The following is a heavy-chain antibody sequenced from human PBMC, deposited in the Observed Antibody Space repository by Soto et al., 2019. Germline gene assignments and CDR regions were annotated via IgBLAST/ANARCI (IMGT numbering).Heavy chain of an antibody. CDR3: ARGIGFGVPHYYYDGMDV. Sequence: QVQLVQSGAEVKKPGSSVKVSCKASGGTFSSYTISWVRQAPGQGLEWMGRIIPILGIANYAQKFQGRVTITADKSTSTAYMELSSLRSEDTAVYYCARGIGFGVPHYYYDGMDVWGQGTTVTVSS. CDR1: GGTFSSYT. V-gene: IGHV1-69*02. J-gene: IGHJ6*02. D-gene: IGHD3-10*01. CDR2: IIPILGIA.